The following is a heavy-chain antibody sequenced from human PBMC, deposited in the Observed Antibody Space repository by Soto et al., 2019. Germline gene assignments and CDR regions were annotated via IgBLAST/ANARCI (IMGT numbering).Heavy chain of an antibody. J-gene: IGHJ4*02. CDR1: GGSISSRSHY. Sequence: QLQLQESGPGLVKPSETLSLTCTVSGGSISSRSHYWGWIRQSPGKHLKWIGSSFYRGSTHYNPSLQTRVTISVDTSKNQVSLKLYSVTAADTAVYYCATADGFGVVTPFFEYWGQGILVTVSS. V-gene: IGHV4-39*01. CDR3: ATADGFGVVTPFFEY. CDR2: SFYRGST. D-gene: IGHD3-3*01.